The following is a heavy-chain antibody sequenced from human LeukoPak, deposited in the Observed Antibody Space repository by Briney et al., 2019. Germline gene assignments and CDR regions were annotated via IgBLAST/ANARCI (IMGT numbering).Heavy chain of an antibody. J-gene: IGHJ3*02. Sequence: PGGSLRLSCAASGFTFSTYSMNWVRQAPGKGLEWVSSISSSSSYIYYADSVKGRFTISRDNAKNSLYLQMKSLRVEDTAVYYCARAGMGRRAFDIWGQGTRVTVSA. CDR2: ISSSSSYI. D-gene: IGHD3-10*01. V-gene: IGHV3-21*01. CDR1: GFTFSTYS. CDR3: ARAGMGRRAFDI.